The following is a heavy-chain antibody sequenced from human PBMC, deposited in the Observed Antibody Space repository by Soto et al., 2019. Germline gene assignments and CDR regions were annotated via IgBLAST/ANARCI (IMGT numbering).Heavy chain of an antibody. J-gene: IGHJ4*02. Sequence: SETLSLTCTVSGGSISNYYWSWIRQPPGKGLEWIGYIYYSGSTNYNPSLKSRVTISVDTSKNQFSLKLSSVTAADTAVYYCARGLFSRYNWNYWGQGTLVTVSS. CDR3: ARGLFSRYNWNY. CDR2: IYYSGST. D-gene: IGHD1-1*01. CDR1: GGSISNYY. V-gene: IGHV4-59*12.